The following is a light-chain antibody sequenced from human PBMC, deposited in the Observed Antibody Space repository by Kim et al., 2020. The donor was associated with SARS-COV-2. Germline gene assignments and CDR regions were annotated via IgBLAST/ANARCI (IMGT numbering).Light chain of an antibody. CDR1: QGVGSQ. CDR2: DAS. Sequence: VLTQSPATLSSSPGERATLSCRASQGVGSQLAWYRQKPGQAPRLVIYDASVGATGIAARFSGSGSGTDFTLTISSLEPEDFAVYFCQQRRYWPVTFGQGTKVDIK. CDR3: QQRRYWPVT. V-gene: IGKV3-11*01. J-gene: IGKJ1*01.